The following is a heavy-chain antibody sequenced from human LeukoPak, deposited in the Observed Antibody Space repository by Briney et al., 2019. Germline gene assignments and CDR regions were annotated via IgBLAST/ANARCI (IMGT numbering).Heavy chain of an antibody. CDR1: GFTFSSYA. J-gene: IGHJ4*02. D-gene: IGHD4-17*01. Sequence: PGGSLRLSCAASGFTFSSYAMSWVRQAPGKGLEWVSAISGSGGSTYYADSVKGQFTISRDSSKSTLYLQMNSLRAEDTAVYYCAKSLTVTTRIHSIDPRGQGTLVTVSS. V-gene: IGHV3-23*01. CDR2: ISGSGGST. CDR3: AKSLTVTTRIHSIDP.